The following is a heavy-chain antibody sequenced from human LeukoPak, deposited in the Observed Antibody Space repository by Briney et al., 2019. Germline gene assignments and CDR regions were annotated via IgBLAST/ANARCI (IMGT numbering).Heavy chain of an antibody. J-gene: IGHJ4*02. Sequence: SETLSLTCTVSVGPISSCYWSWIRQPPGKGLEWIGYIYYSGSTNYNPSRKGRVTISVDASKNQFSLKLSSVTAADTAVYYCARGDVVVPLDYWGQGTLDSVSS. CDR1: VGPISSCY. D-gene: IGHD2-2*01. CDR2: IYYSGST. V-gene: IGHV4-59*01. CDR3: ARGDVVVPLDY.